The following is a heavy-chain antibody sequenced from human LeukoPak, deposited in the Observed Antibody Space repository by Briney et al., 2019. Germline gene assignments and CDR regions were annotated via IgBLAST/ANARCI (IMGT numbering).Heavy chain of an antibody. CDR2: INPSGGST. D-gene: IGHD3-22*01. V-gene: IGHV1-46*01. CDR3: ARGPGPADDGGGYCFDY. CDR1: GYTFTNYY. Sequence: ASVKVSCKASGYTFTNYYMHWVRQAPGQGLEWMGIINPSGGSTSYAQKFQGRVTMTRDTSTSTVYMELRSLRSEDTAVYYCARGPGPADDGGGYCFDYWGQGTLVTVSS. J-gene: IGHJ4*02.